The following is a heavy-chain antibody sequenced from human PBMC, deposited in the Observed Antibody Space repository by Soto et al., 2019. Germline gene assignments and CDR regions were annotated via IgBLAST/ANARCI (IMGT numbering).Heavy chain of an antibody. D-gene: IGHD2-2*01. V-gene: IGHV2-5*02. CDR3: AHAYGGTSWPNDAFDV. CDR1: GFSLSADGVC. CDR2: IYWDDDQ. J-gene: IGHJ3*01. Sequence: QITLKESGPTLVKPTQPLTLTCTFSGFSLSADGVCVGWIRQPPGKALDWLALIYWDDDQRSSPSLKTRLTISKDTSKNTVVLTMTNIDAVDTATYYCAHAYGGTSWPNDAFDVWGQGTVVTVSS.